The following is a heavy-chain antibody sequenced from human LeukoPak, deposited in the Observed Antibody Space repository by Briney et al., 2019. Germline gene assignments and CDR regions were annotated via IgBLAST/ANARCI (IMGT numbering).Heavy chain of an antibody. D-gene: IGHD6-19*01. J-gene: IGHJ3*02. CDR1: GFTFSSYA. Sequence: GGSLRLSCAASGFTFSSYAMHWVRQAPGKGLEWVAVISYDGSNKYYADSVKGRFTISRDNSKNTLYLQMNSLRAEDTAVYYCARDSRMYSSGWPDAFDIWGQGTMVTVSS. CDR2: ISYDGSNK. V-gene: IGHV3-30-3*01. CDR3: ARDSRMYSSGWPDAFDI.